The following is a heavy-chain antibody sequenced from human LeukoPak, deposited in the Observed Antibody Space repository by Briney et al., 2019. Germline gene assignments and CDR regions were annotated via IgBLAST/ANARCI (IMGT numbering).Heavy chain of an antibody. CDR3: ATDYYVSGSYYRLFY. V-gene: IGHV3-23*01. J-gene: IGHJ4*02. Sequence: PGGSLRLSCSASGFTFSSFAMSWVRQAPGKGLEWVSGISGSGIRTFSADSVKGRFTISRDNSKNTLYLQMNNLRAEDTAIYYCATDYYVSGSYYRLFYWGQGTLVTVSS. CDR2: ISGSGIRT. CDR1: GFTFSSFA. D-gene: IGHD3-10*01.